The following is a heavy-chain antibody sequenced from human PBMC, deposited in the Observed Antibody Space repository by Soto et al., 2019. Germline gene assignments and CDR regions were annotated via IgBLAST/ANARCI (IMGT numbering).Heavy chain of an antibody. CDR3: AHFLYYDYVWGSYRYRVPDY. Sequence: SGPTLVKPTQTLTLTCTFSGFSLSTSGVGVGWIRQPPGKALEWLALIYWNDDKRYSPSLKSRLTITKDTSKNQVVLTMTNMDPVDTATYYCAHFLYYDYVWGSYRYRVPDYWGQGTLVTVSS. V-gene: IGHV2-5*01. D-gene: IGHD3-16*02. CDR1: GFSLSTSGVG. CDR2: IYWNDDK. J-gene: IGHJ4*02.